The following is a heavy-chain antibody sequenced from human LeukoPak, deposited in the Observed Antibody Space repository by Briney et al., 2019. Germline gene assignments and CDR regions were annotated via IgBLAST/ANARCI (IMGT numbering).Heavy chain of an antibody. D-gene: IGHD6-13*01. V-gene: IGHV1-2*06. CDR3: ARDPGEQQLVHAFDV. Sequence: ASVRVSCKASGYAFTGYYMEWVRQAPGQGLEWMGRMNPNSGVTTLAQKFQGRVTMTRDTSISTAYMELSRLRSDDTAVYYCARDPGEQQLVHAFDVWGQGTMVTVSS. CDR2: MNPNSGVT. J-gene: IGHJ3*01. CDR1: GYAFTGYY.